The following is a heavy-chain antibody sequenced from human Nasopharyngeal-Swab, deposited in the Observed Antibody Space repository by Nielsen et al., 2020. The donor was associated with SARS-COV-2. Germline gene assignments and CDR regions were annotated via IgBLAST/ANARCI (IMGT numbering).Heavy chain of an antibody. CDR2: IDACGTT. CDR3: ARRVVSPEFYFDY. D-gene: IGHD2-2*01. V-gene: IGHV4-39*01. J-gene: IGHJ4*02. Sequence: CMRQYRGEGLEWIGNIDACGTTFYSPSLKTRVTLSVATSQNQFSLNLISVTAADTAVYYCARRVVSPEFYFDYWGQGALVTVSS.